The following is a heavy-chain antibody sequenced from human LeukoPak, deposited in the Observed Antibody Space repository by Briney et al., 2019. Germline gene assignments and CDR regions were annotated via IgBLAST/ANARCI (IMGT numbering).Heavy chain of an antibody. CDR1: GFTFSSYA. CDR2: TKQDGSEK. V-gene: IGHV3-7*01. CDR3: ARGSGSYDY. D-gene: IGHD1-26*01. J-gene: IGHJ4*02. Sequence: LSGGSLRLSCAASGFTFSSYAMNWVRQAPGKGLEWVANTKQDGSEKYYVDSVKGRFTISRDNTKNSLYLQMNSLRAEDTAVYYCARGSGSYDYWGQGTLVTVSS.